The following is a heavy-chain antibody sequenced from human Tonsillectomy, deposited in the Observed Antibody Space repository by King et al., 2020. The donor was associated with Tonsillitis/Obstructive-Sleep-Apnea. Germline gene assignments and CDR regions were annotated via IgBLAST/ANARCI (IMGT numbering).Heavy chain of an antibody. D-gene: IGHD2-2*01. CDR3: ARDGYCSSTSCYDIGY. CDR2: IYSGGST. CDR1: GFTVSNNY. V-gene: IGHV3-66*01. J-gene: IGHJ4*02. Sequence: VQLQESGGGLVQPGGSLSLSCAASGFTVSNNYMSWVRQAPGKGLEWVSVIYSGGSTYYADSVKGRFTISRDNSKNTLYLQMNSLRAEDTAVYYCARDGYCSSTSCYDIGYWGQGTLVTVSS.